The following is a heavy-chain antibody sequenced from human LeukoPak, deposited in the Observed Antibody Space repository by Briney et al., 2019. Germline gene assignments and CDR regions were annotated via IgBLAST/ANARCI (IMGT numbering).Heavy chain of an antibody. CDR1: GVMFCKYE. V-gene: IGHV3-48*03. Sequence: GGALRVSCRASGVMFCKYEVNCVRQAPGKGLEWGSYLSSSGSAIYYADAVKGRLPVSRDNAKNFLYLQMSSLRVDDTAVYYCARVYNAYDPGADYWGQGTLVIVSS. D-gene: IGHD3-3*01. J-gene: IGHJ4*02. CDR3: ARVYNAYDPGADY. CDR2: LSSSGSAI.